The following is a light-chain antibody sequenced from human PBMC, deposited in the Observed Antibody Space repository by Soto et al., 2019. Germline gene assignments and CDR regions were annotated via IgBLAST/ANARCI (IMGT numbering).Light chain of an antibody. V-gene: IGKV1-9*01. J-gene: IGKJ1*01. Sequence: IQLTQSPSVLSASVGDTVTITCRASQALSNYLAWYQQKPGKAPNLLIYAASTLQSGVPSRFSGGGSGTEFLLTISSLQPDECATYYCQQYNSYSWTFGQGTKVDI. CDR3: QQYNSYSWT. CDR1: QALSNY. CDR2: AAS.